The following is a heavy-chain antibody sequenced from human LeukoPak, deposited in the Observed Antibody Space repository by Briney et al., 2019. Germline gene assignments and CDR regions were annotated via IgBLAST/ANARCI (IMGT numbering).Heavy chain of an antibody. V-gene: IGHV1-8*01. CDR3: ARGIDAGVDF. J-gene: IGHJ4*02. CDR1: GYTFTNLD. D-gene: IGHD7-27*01. Sequence: ASVKVSCTASGYTFTNLDINWVRQATGQGLEWVGWMNPNNGITDHAQKFQGRVAMTRDTSTGTAYMELSSLTFEDTAVYYCARGIDAGVDFWGQGTLITVSS. CDR2: MNPNNGIT.